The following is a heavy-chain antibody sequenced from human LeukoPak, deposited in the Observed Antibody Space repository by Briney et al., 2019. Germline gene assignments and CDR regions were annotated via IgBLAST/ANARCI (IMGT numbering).Heavy chain of an antibody. D-gene: IGHD7-27*01. J-gene: IGHJ4*02. CDR1: GFTFSSYG. CDR2: IWYDGSNK. CDR3: ARGPDPELGGFDY. Sequence: GGSLRLSCAASGFTFSSYGMNWVRLAPGKGLEWVALIWYDGSNKYYADSVKGRFTISRDNSKNTLSLQMNSLRAEDTAVYYCARGPDPELGGFDYWGQGTLVTVSS. V-gene: IGHV3-33*08.